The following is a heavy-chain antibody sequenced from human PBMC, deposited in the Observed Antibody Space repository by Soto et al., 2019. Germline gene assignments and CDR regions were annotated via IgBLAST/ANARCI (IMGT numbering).Heavy chain of an antibody. V-gene: IGHV3-21*01. CDR1: GFTFSSYS. J-gene: IGHJ6*03. CDR3: ARDLPDSSSWYYGSYYYYYMDV. D-gene: IGHD6-13*01. CDR2: ISSSSSYI. Sequence: LRLSCAASGFTFSSYSMNWVRQAPGKGLEWVSSISSSSSYIYYADSVKGRFTISRDNAKNSLYLQMNSLRAEDTAVYYCARDLPDSSSWYYGSYYYYYMDVWGKGTTVTVSS.